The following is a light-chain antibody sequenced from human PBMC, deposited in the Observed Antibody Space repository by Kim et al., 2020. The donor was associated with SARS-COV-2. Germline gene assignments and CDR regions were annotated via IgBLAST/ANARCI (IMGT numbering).Light chain of an antibody. CDR1: QSVGSN. Sequence: EIVMTQSPATLSVSPGERATLSCRASQSVGSNVAWYQQKPGQAPRLLIYGASTRATGIPARFSGSGSGTEFTLTITGLQSEDLADYYCQQYDDWPPWTFGQGTKVEI. J-gene: IGKJ1*01. CDR2: GAS. CDR3: QQYDDWPPWT. V-gene: IGKV3-15*01.